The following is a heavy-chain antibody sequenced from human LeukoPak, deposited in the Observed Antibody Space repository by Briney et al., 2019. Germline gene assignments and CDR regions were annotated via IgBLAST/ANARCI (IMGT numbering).Heavy chain of an antibody. V-gene: IGHV3-23*01. D-gene: IGHD3-22*01. CDR2: ISGSGDST. CDR1: GFTFSTYA. Sequence: GGSLRLSCAASGFTFSTYAVNWVRQAPGKGLEWVSTISGSGDSTYYADSVKGRFTISRDNSKDTLYLQMSSVRVDDTAVYYCAKDYDSSGYYLNAFDIWGQGTMVTVSS. CDR3: AKDYDSSGYYLNAFDI. J-gene: IGHJ3*02.